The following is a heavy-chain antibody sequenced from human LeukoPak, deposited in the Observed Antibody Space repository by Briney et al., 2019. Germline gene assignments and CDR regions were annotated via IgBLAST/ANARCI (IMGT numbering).Heavy chain of an antibody. CDR1: GFTFSRYW. D-gene: IGHD1-1*01. CDR2: IKYDGSED. V-gene: IGHV3-7*01. J-gene: IGHJ4*02. Sequence: PGGSLRLSCAASGFTFSRYWMRWMRQAPGKGLEWVANIKYDGSEDYYVDSVKGRFTISRDNAKNTLYLQLNSLRVEDTAVYYCKSGGAAPGSLDYWGQGTLVTVSP. CDR3: KSGGAAPGSLDY.